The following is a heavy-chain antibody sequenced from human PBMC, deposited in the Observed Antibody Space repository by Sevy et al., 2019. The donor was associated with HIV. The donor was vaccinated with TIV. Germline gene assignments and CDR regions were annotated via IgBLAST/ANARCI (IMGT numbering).Heavy chain of an antibody. V-gene: IGHV3-23*01. J-gene: IGHJ4*02. D-gene: IGHD1-26*01. CDR2: ISGTGGNT. Sequence: GGSLRLSCAASGFTFSSYAMSWVRQAPGKGLEWVSAISGTGGNTYYADSVKGRFTISRDNSKNRLYLQMNGLRDGDTAVYYCAKLYSGEYWGLGTLVTVSS. CDR3: AKLYSGEY. CDR1: GFTFSSYA.